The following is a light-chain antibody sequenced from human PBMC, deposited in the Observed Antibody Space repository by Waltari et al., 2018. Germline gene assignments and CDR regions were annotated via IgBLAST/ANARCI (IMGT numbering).Light chain of an antibody. CDR2: EAS. CDR3: QQYDNLPIT. V-gene: IGKV1-33*01. CDR1: PDISHY. J-gene: IGKJ5*01. Sequence: IQMTQSPSSLSASVGDRVTITCPASPDISHYLNWYRQKPGKAPKLLIYEASNLETGVPSRFSGSGSGTDFTFTISSLQPEDIATYYCQQYDNLPITFGQGTRLEIK.